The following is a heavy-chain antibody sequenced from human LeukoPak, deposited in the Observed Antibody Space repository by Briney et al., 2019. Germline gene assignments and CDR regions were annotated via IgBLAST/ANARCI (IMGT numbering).Heavy chain of an antibody. CDR3: ARADTAMVTPLDY. D-gene: IGHD5-18*01. CDR2: IYYSGST. CDR1: GGSISSYY. V-gene: IGHV4-59*07. J-gene: IGHJ4*02. Sequence: SDTLSLNCTVSGGSISSYYWSWIRQLPGKGLAWIGYIYYSGSTNHNPSLKSRVTISVDTSKNQFSLKLSSVTAADTAVYYCARADTAMVTPLDYWGQGTLVTVSS.